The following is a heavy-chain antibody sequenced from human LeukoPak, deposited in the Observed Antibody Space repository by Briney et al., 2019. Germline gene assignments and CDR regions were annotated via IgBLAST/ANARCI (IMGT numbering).Heavy chain of an antibody. CDR2: IYDTGST. D-gene: IGHD6-19*01. CDR1: GGSISSYS. Sequence: SKTLSLICAVSGGSISSYSWSWIRQPPGKGLEWIGYIYDTGSTNYNPSLKSRVTTSVDTSKNQFSLKLSSVTAADTAVYYCARGGWYTWFDPWGQGTLVTVSS. J-gene: IGHJ5*02. V-gene: IGHV4-59*08. CDR3: ARGGWYTWFDP.